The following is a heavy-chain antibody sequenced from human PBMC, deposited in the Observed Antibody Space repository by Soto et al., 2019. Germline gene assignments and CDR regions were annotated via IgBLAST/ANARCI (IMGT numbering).Heavy chain of an antibody. D-gene: IGHD3-22*01. CDR2: SRDKPQGYST. Sequence: GGSLRLSCAGCGFTLSDHYIDWVRQAPGKGLEWVGRSRDKPQGYSTAYAASVKGRFTTSRDESKNSAYLQMNSLKTEDTAVYYCVRATYFSDSSGYTRCLDYWGQGTLVTVSS. J-gene: IGHJ4*02. CDR1: GFTLSDHY. CDR3: VRATYFSDSSGYTRCLDY. V-gene: IGHV3-72*01.